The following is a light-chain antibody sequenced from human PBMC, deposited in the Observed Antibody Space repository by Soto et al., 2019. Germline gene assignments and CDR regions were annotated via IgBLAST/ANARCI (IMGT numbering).Light chain of an antibody. J-gene: IGLJ1*01. V-gene: IGLV2-8*01. CDR1: SSDVGGYDF. CDR3: SSFVGGNIYV. Sequence: QSVLTQPPSASGSPGQSVTISCTGTSSDVGGYDFVAWHQQHPGKAPRLMIYDVSKRPSGVADRFSGSKSGYTASLTVSGLQAEDEADYYCSSFVGGNIYVFGTGTKLTVL. CDR2: DVS.